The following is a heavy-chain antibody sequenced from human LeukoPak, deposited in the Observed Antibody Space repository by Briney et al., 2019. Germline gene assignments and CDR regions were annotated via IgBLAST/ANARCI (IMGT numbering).Heavy chain of an antibody. CDR1: GFTFSSYS. J-gene: IGHJ3*02. Sequence: PGGSLRLSCAASGFTFSSYSMNWVRQAPGKGLEWVANIKQDGSEKYYVDSVKGRFTISRDNAKNSLYLQMNSLRAEDTAVYYCAGEELVNAFDIWGQGTMVTVSS. CDR3: AGEELVNAFDI. CDR2: IKQDGSEK. V-gene: IGHV3-7*01. D-gene: IGHD3-9*01.